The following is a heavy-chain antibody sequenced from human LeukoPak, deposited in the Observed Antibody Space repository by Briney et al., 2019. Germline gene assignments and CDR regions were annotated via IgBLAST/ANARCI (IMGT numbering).Heavy chain of an antibody. CDR1: GFTFINYA. D-gene: IGHD5-18*01. Sequence: GGSLRLSCAASGFTFINYAMSWVRQAPGEGLEWVSAISGSGRNTYYADFVKGRSTISRDNSKNTVYLQINSLRAEDTAVYYCAKDKTRGYSYGNPYYFDYWGQGTLVTVSS. J-gene: IGHJ4*02. V-gene: IGHV3-23*01. CDR3: AKDKTRGYSYGNPYYFDY. CDR2: ISGSGRNT.